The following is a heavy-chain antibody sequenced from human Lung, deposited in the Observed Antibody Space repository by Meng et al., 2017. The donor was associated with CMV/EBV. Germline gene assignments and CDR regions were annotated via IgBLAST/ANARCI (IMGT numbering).Heavy chain of an antibody. D-gene: IGHD2-2*01. CDR1: GGSISSYY. J-gene: IGHJ5*02. CDR2: IYYSGST. V-gene: IGHV4-59*01. CDR3: ARVHYVVSWFDP. Sequence: QVQLQESGPGLVKPSETLSLTCTGLGGSISSYYWSWIRQPPGKGLEWIGYIYYSGSTNYNPSLKSRVTISVDTSKNQFSLKLSSVTAADTAVYYCARVHYVVSWFDPWGQGTLVTVSS.